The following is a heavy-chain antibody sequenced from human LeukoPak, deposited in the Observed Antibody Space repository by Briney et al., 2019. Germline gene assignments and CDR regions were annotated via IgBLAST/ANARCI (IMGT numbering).Heavy chain of an antibody. D-gene: IGHD4-17*01. CDR2: ITRVSTYA. V-gene: IGHV3-21*01. CDR3: TRDRNDYGDPDAFDI. CDR1: GFTFSDFA. Sequence: GSLRLSCAASGFTFSDFAMNWVRQAPGKGLEWVSSITRVSTYAYYSESVQGRFTISRDNHKDLLYLQLNSLRGDDSGIYYCTRDRNDYGDPDAFDIWGQGTVVTVSS. J-gene: IGHJ3*02.